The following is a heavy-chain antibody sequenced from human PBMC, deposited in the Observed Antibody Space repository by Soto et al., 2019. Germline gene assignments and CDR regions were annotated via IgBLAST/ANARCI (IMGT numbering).Heavy chain of an antibody. V-gene: IGHV4-59*01. J-gene: IGHJ4*02. CDR3: VGARCGGVGATSSES. CDR1: GGSLSSYY. Sequence: TLSLTCTVSGGSLSSYYWTWIRQPPGKGLEWIGFIHYGGGTVYNPALRSRVTVTVETSKKQFSLNLSSVTAADTAVYYCVGARCGGVGATSSESWGQGDLITVSS. D-gene: IGHD3-16*01. CDR2: IHYGGGT.